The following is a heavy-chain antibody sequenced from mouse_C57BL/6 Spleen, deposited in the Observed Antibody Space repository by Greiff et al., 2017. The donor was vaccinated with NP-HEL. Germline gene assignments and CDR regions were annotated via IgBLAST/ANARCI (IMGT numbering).Heavy chain of an antibody. CDR2: INPNNGGT. D-gene: IGHD1-1*01. CDR3: ARDGLHYYGSSYGYFDV. Sequence: VQLQQSGPELVKPGASVKMSCKASGYTFTDYNMHWVKQSHGKSLEWIGYINPNNGGTSYNQKFKGKATLTVNKSSSTAYMELRSLTSEDSAVYYCARDGLHYYGSSYGYFDVWGTGTTVTVSS. J-gene: IGHJ1*03. V-gene: IGHV1-22*01. CDR1: GYTFTDYN.